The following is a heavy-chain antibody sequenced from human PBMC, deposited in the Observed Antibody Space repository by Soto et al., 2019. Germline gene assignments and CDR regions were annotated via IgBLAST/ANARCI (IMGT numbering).Heavy chain of an antibody. D-gene: IGHD6-13*01. CDR1: GFTFSSYG. CDR2: IWYDGSNK. Sequence: GGSLRLSCAASGFTFSSYGMHWVRQAPGKGLEWVAVIWYDGSNKYYADSVKGRFTISRDNSKNTLYLQMNSLRAEDTAVYYCAREEAAGFFDYWGQGTLVTVSS. J-gene: IGHJ4*02. V-gene: IGHV3-33*01. CDR3: AREEAAGFFDY.